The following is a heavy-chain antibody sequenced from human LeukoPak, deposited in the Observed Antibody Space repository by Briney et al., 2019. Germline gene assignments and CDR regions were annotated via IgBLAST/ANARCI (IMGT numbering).Heavy chain of an antibody. CDR1: GFTFDDYA. CDR3: AKVLGYYDSSGYYQEGGFDY. J-gene: IGHJ4*02. V-gene: IGHV3-43*02. D-gene: IGHD3-22*01. CDR2: ISGDGGST. Sequence: PGGSLRLSCAASGFTFDDYAMHWVRQAPGKGLEWISLISGDGGSTYYADSVKGRFTISRDNSKNSLYLQMNRLRTEDTALYYCAKVLGYYDSSGYYQEGGFDYWGQGTLVTVSS.